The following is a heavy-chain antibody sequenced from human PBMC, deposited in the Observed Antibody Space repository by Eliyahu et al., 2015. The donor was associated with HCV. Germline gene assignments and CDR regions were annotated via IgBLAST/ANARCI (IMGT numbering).Heavy chain of an antibody. V-gene: IGHV6-1*01. CDR1: GDSVPSNTAA. J-gene: IGHJ6*02. D-gene: IGHD3-3*01. CDR2: TYYKSQWHH. CDR3: ARERGEGFYGSGDYFWYYALGI. Sequence: QILLQQSGPGLVKPSQTLSLTCAISGDSVPSNTAAWNWIXQSPSRVLEWLGRTYYKSQWHHDYAVSLTGRITINADTSKNQFSLQLNSVTPEDTAVYFCARERGEGFYGSGDYFWYYALGIWGRGTTVTVSS.